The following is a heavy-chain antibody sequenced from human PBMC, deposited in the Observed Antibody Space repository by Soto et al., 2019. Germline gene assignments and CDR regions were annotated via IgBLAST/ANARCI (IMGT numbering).Heavy chain of an antibody. D-gene: IGHD6-6*01. CDR1: GGSISSHY. J-gene: IGHJ4*02. Sequence: SETLSLTCTVSGGSISSHYWSWIRQPPGNGLEWIGFVHYSGSTDYSPSLKSRVTMSLDTSNNQFSLNLTSVTAADSAVYYCARRDYSTSSFGPFDYWGQGILVTVSS. V-gene: IGHV4-59*11. CDR2: VHYSGST. CDR3: ARRDYSTSSFGPFDY.